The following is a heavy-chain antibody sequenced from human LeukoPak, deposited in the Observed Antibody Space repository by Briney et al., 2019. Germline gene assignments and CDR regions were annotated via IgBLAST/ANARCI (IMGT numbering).Heavy chain of an antibody. D-gene: IGHD4-17*01. CDR2: ITSAGAP. CDR1: GFIFSNYA. CDR3: ARDPNGDYIGAFEF. V-gene: IGHV3-23*01. J-gene: IGHJ3*01. Sequence: GGSLRLSCAASGFIFSNYAVMWVRQAPGQGLEWVSAITSAGAPRYADSVKGRFTISRDNSKNTLYLQMNSLRAEDTAQYFCARDPNGDYIGAFEFWGQGTGVTVSS.